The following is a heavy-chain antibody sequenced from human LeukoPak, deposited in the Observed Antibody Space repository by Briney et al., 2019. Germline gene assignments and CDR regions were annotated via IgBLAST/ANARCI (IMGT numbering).Heavy chain of an antibody. CDR2: IKQDGSEK. V-gene: IGHV3-7*01. D-gene: IGHD6-19*01. CDR3: ARIGYSSGWYAFYFDC. J-gene: IGHJ4*02. Sequence: PGGSLRLSCAGSGFTFSTYWMSWVRQAPGKGLEWVANIKQDGSEKYFVDSVKGRFTISRDNAKNSLYLQMNSLRAEDTAVYYCARIGYSSGWYAFYFDCWGQGTLVTVSS. CDR1: GFTFSTYW.